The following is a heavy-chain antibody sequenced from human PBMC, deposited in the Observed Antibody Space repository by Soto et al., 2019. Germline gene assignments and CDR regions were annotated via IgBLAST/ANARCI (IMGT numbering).Heavy chain of an antibody. CDR2: INPSGGST. V-gene: IGHV1-46*01. CDR1: GYTFTSYY. CDR3: ARAGRAYSSVWHEGY. J-gene: IGHJ4*02. Sequence: QVQLVQSGAEVKKPGASVKVSCKASGYTFTSYYMHWVRQAPGQGLEWMGIINPSGGSTSYAHKFQGRVTMTRDTSTSTVYMELSSLRSEDTAVYYCARAGRAYSSVWHEGYWGQGTLVTVSS. D-gene: IGHD6-19*01.